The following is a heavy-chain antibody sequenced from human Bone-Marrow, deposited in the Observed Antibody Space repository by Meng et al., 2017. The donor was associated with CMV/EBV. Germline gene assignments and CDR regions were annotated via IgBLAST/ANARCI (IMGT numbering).Heavy chain of an antibody. D-gene: IGHD6-13*01. CDR1: GFTFSRHA. CDR2: ISHGGDTQ. Sequence: GESLKISCAASGFTFSRHAIHWVRQAPGKGLEWVAVISHGGDTQFTDSVKGRFTISRDNSRNTVFLQMNSLRPEDTAVYYCAGDPNSWYNYFDYWGQGTLVTVSS. CDR3: AGDPNSWYNYFDY. J-gene: IGHJ4*02. V-gene: IGHV3-30*04.